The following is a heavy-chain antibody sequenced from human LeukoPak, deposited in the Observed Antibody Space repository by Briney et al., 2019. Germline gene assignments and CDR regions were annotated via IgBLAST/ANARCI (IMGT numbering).Heavy chain of an antibody. J-gene: IGHJ4*02. CDR1: GFTVSSNY. CDR2: IYSGGRT. D-gene: IGHD1-1*01. Sequence: PGGSLRLSCAASGFTVSSNYMSWVRQGPGKGLEWVSLIYSGGRTSYADSVKGRFTFSRDNSKNTLYLQMNSLRAEDTAVYYCARDRVNWNDVGGLFDYWGQGTLVTVSS. CDR3: ARDRVNWNDVGGLFDY. V-gene: IGHV3-53*01.